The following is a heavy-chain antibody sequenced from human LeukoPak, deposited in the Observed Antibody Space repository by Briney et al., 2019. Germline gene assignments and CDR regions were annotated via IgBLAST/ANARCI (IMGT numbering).Heavy chain of an antibody. CDR3: ARDSSSWYEAFDI. J-gene: IGHJ3*02. D-gene: IGHD6-13*01. CDR1: GDSLSSGLYY. CDR2: IYTSGST. V-gene: IGHV4-61*02. Sequence: SETLSLTCTVSGDSLSSGLYYWSWIRQPAGKGLEWIGRIYTSGSTNYNPSLKSRVTMSVDTSKNQFSLKLSSVTAADTAVYYCARDSSSWYEAFDIWGQGTMVTVSS.